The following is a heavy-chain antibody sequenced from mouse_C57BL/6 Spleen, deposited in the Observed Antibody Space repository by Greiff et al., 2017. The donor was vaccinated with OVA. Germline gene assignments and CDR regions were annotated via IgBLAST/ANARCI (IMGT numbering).Heavy chain of an antibody. J-gene: IGHJ1*03. Sequence: QVQLQQSGAELVMPGASVKLSCKASGYTFTSYWMHWVKQRPGQGLEWIGEIDPSDSYTNYNQKFKGKSTLTVDKSSSTAYMQLSSLTSEDSAVYYCARTGTDFDVWGTGTTVTVSS. D-gene: IGHD4-1*01. CDR1: GYTFTSYW. V-gene: IGHV1-69*01. CDR3: ARTGTDFDV. CDR2: IDPSDSYT.